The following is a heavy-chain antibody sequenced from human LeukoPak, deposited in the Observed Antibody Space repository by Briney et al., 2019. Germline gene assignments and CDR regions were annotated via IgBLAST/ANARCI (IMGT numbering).Heavy chain of an antibody. CDR3: AREGLSYDPYFDY. V-gene: IGHV3-30*04. D-gene: IGHD5-12*01. CDR1: GFTFSSYA. Sequence: PGGSLRLSCAASGFTFSSYAMHWVRQAPGKWLEWVAVISYDGSNKYYADSVKGRFTISRDNSKNTLYLQMNSLRAEDTAVYYCAREGLSYDPYFDYWGQGTLVTVSS. CDR2: ISYDGSNK. J-gene: IGHJ4*02.